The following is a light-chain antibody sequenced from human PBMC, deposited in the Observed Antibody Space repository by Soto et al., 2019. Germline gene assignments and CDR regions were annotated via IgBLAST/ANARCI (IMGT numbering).Light chain of an antibody. J-gene: IGKJ5*01. V-gene: IGKV3-15*01. CDR2: GAS. CDR3: QQCHKWPRIT. CDR1: ENVDTT. Sequence: EIVITQSPATLSVSPGEGATLSCRASENVDTTLAWYQHKPGQATSLLIYGASTRADGVPARFSGSGSGTEFTLTISSLESEDVAVYYCQQCHKWPRITFGPGTRLEIK.